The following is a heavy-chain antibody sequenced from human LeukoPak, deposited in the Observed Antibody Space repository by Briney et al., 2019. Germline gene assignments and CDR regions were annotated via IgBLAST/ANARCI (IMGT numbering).Heavy chain of an antibody. CDR3: ARPIKMMRGAFDI. V-gene: IGHV4-34*01. CDR2: INHSGST. CDR1: GGSFSGYY. J-gene: IGHJ3*02. D-gene: IGHD3-22*01. Sequence: SETLSLTCAVYGGSFSGYYWSWIRQPPGKGLEWIGEINHSGSTNYNPSLKSRVTISVDTSKNQFSLKLSSVTAADTAVYYCARPIKMMRGAFDIWGQGTMATVSS.